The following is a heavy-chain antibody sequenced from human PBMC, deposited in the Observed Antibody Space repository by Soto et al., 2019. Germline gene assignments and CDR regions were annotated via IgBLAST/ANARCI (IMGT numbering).Heavy chain of an antibody. CDR3: ARDGVGPFDY. CDR2: TSYSGST. J-gene: IGHJ4*02. V-gene: IGHV4-59*02. Sequence: SETLSLTCTISGGSVSTYYWSWIRQPPGKELEWIGLTSYSGSTNYNPSLKSRVAIAVDTSKNQFSLTLSSVTAADTAVYYCARDGVGPFDYWGQGTLVTVSS. D-gene: IGHD3-3*01. CDR1: GGSVSTYY.